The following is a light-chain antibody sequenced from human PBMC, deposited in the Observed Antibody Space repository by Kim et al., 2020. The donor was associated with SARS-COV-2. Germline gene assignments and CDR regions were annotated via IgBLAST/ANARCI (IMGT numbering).Light chain of an antibody. CDR1: NIGSKS. J-gene: IGLJ3*02. Sequence: APGKTARINCGGNNIGSKSVHWYQQKPGQAPVLVIYYDSDRHSGIPERFSGSNSGNTATLTISRVEAGDEADYYCQVWDSSSDHPVFGGGTQLTVL. CDR3: QVWDSSSDHPV. CDR2: YDS. V-gene: IGLV3-21*04.